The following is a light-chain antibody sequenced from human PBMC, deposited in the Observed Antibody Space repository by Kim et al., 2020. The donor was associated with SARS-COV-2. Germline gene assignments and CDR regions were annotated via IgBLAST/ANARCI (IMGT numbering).Light chain of an antibody. V-gene: IGKV3-20*01. Sequence: EIVLTQSPGTLSLSPGERATLSCRASQSIRINYLAWYQQKPGQAPRLLIYGASSRATGIPDRFSGSGSGTDFTLTISRLEPEDFAVYYCQQYGSSPRTFGQGTKVDIK. CDR3: QQYGSSPRT. CDR1: QSIRINY. CDR2: GAS. J-gene: IGKJ1*01.